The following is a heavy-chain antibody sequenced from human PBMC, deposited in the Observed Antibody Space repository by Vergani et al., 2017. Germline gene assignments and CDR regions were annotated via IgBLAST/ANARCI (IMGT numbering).Heavy chain of an antibody. Sequence: EVQLVESGGGLVQPGRSLRLSCAASGFTFDDYAMHWVRQAPGKGLEWVSGISWNSGSIGYADSVKGRFTISRDNAKNSLYLQMNSLRAEDTALYYCAKELTGAFDYWGQGNLVTVSS. V-gene: IGHV3-9*01. CDR1: GFTFDDYA. CDR2: ISWNSGSI. CDR3: AKELTGAFDY. D-gene: IGHD7-27*01. J-gene: IGHJ4*02.